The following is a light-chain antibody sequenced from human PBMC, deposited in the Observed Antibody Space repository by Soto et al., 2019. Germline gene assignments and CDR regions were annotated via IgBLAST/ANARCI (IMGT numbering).Light chain of an antibody. CDR3: QSYDSSLYV. Sequence: QSVLPQPPSVSGAPGQRVTISCTGSRSNIGAGYDVHWYQQLPGTAPKLLIYRNNNRPSGVPDRFSGSKSGTSASLAITGFQAEDEADYYCQSYDSSLYVFGTGTKVTV. V-gene: IGLV1-40*01. CDR2: RNN. J-gene: IGLJ1*01. CDR1: RSNIGAGYD.